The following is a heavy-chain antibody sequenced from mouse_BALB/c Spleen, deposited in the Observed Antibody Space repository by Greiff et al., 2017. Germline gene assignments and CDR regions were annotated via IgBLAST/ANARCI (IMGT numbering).Heavy chain of an antibody. CDR1: GFTFSSYG. CDR3: ASAPPGNSYAMDY. Sequence: EVQLVESGGDLVKPGGSLKLSCAASGFTFSSYGMSWVRQTPDKRLEWVATISSGGSYTYYPDSVKGRFTISRDNAKNTLYLQMSSLKSEDTAMYYCASAPPGNSYAMDYWGQGTSVTVSS. CDR2: ISSGGSYT. J-gene: IGHJ4*01. D-gene: IGHD2-1*01. V-gene: IGHV5-6*01.